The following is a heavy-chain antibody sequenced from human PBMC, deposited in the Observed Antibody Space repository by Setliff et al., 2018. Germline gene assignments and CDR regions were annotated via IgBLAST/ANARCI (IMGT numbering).Heavy chain of an antibody. V-gene: IGHV7-4-1*02. Sequence: KVSCKASGYTFTSNLINWVRQAPGQGLEWMGWINTNTGNPTYSQGFTGRTVFSLEASANTAYLQISNLETEDTALYYCARASRFGTIKYRGDYYMDVWGKGTTVTVSS. CDR1: GYTFTSNL. D-gene: IGHD3-10*01. CDR3: ARASRFGTIKYRGDYYMDV. CDR2: INTNTGNP. J-gene: IGHJ6*03.